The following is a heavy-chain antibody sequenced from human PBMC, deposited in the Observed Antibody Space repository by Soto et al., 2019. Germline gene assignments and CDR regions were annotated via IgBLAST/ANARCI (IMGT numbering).Heavy chain of an antibody. V-gene: IGHV2-5*02. CDR2: IYWDDDK. J-gene: IGHJ3*01. D-gene: IGHD1-1*01. CDR1: GFSRSTSGVG. Sequence: QITLKESGPTRVKPTQTLALTCTFSGFSRSTSGVGVGWIRQSPGKAPEWLALIYWDDDKRYSPSLKTRLTLTKDTSNNQVVLIMTNMDPVDTATYYCAHRLVGGRDWNPWTFEVWGQGTLVTVSS. CDR3: AHRLVGGRDWNPWTFEV.